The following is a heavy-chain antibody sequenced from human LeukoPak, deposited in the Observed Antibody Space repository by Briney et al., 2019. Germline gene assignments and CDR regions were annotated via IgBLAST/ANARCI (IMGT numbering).Heavy chain of an antibody. CDR2: IYYSGST. Sequence: PSETLSLTCTVSGGSISNSSYYWGWIRQPPGKGLEWIGSIYYSGSTYYNPSLKSRVTISVDTSKNQFSLKLSSVTAADTAVYYCARRITMVRGVISSYYFDYWGQGTLVTVSS. CDR3: ARRITMVRGVISSYYFDY. V-gene: IGHV4-39*01. CDR1: GGSISNSSYY. J-gene: IGHJ4*02. D-gene: IGHD3-10*01.